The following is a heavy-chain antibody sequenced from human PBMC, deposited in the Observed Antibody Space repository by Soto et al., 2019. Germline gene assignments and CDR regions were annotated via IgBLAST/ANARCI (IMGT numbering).Heavy chain of an antibody. CDR2: IIPILGTA. V-gene: IGHV1-69*01. D-gene: IGHD6-13*01. Sequence: QVQLVQSGAEVKPPGSSVKVSCKASGGTFSSYAISWVRQAPGQGLEWMGGIIPILGTANYAKKFQGRVTITADDSTSTAYMELSSLRSEDTAVYYCARGGAAAPLNYSYGMDVWGKGTTVSVSS. CDR1: GGTFSSYA. J-gene: IGHJ6*04. CDR3: ARGGAAAPLNYSYGMDV.